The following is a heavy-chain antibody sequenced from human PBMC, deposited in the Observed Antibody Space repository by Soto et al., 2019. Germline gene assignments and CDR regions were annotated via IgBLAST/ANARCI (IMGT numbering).Heavy chain of an antibody. V-gene: IGHV3-11*05. Sequence: QVQLVESGGGLVKPGGSLRLSCAASGFTFSDYYMSWIRQAPGKGLEWVSYISSSSSYTNYADSVKGRFTISRDNAKNLLYPKMHSPRALDTVVSSCAREIYGSGSYPAGGMDVWGQGTTVTVSS. J-gene: IGHJ6*02. CDR2: ISSSSSYT. CDR3: AREIYGSGSYPAGGMDV. D-gene: IGHD3-10*01. CDR1: GFTFSDYY.